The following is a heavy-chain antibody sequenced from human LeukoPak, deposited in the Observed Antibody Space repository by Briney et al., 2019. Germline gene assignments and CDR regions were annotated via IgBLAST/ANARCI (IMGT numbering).Heavy chain of an antibody. J-gene: IGHJ4*02. CDR1: GGSFSGYY. Sequence: SETLSLTCAVYGGSFSGYYWSWIRQPPGKGLEWIGEINHSGSTNYNPSLKSRVTISVDTSKNQFSLKLSSVTAADTAVYYCARGGGKKYSYGYPDYWGQGTLVTVSS. CDR2: INHSGST. CDR3: ARGGGKKYSYGYPDY. V-gene: IGHV4-34*01. D-gene: IGHD5-18*01.